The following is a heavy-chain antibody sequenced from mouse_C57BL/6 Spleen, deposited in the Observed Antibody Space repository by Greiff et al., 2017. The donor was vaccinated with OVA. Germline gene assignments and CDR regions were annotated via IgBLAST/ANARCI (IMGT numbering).Heavy chain of an antibody. Sequence: QVQLQQSGAELVKPGASVKLSCKASGYTFTSYWMHWVKQRPGRGLEWIGRIDPNSGGTKYNEKFKSKATLTVDKPSSTAYMQLSSLTSEYSAVYYCVRFTTADYDDMDYWGQGTSVTVAS. CDR2: IDPNSGGT. J-gene: IGHJ4*01. CDR3: VRFTTADYDDMDY. CDR1: GYTFTSYW. V-gene: IGHV1-72*01. D-gene: IGHD1-2*01.